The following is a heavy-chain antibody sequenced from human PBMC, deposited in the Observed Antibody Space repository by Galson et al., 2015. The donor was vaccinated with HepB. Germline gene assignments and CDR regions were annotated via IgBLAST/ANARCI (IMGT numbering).Heavy chain of an antibody. CDR1: GYTFTSYG. D-gene: IGHD3-16*01. Sequence: SVKVSCKASGYTFTSYGISWVRQAPGQGLEWMGWISAYNGNTNYAQKLQGRVTMTTDTSTSTAYMELRSLRPDDTAVYYCARDLKREDVFVTVRFAYCCERTLVTVSS. V-gene: IGHV1-18*01. J-gene: IGHJ4*02. CDR3: ARDLKREDVFVTVRFAY. CDR2: ISAYNGNT.